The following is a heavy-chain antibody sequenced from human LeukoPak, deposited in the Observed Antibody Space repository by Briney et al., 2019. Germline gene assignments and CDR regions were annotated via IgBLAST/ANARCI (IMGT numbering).Heavy chain of an antibody. J-gene: IGHJ4*02. CDR1: GFTFINYG. CDR3: AKGKDYYLDY. Sequence: GGTLRLSCGASGFTFINYGMSWVRQAPGKGLEWVSAISNDGGGTSFADSVQGRCSISRDNSKNTLYLQMSSLRAEDTAVYYCAKGKDYYLDYWGQGTLVTVSS. V-gene: IGHV3-23*01. CDR2: ISNDGGGT. D-gene: IGHD3-10*01.